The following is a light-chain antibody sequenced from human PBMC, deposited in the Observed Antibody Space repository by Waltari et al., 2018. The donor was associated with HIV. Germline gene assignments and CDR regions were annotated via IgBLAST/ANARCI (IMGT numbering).Light chain of an antibody. V-gene: IGLV1-47*01. Sequence: QSVLTEPPSASGTPGQRATIPRSGSSSPIGSNYVPWYQQLPGTAPKLLIYRNNQRPSGVPDRFSGSKSGTSASLAISGLRSEDEADYYCAAWDDSLSGAVFGGGTQLTVL. CDR2: RNN. CDR1: SSPIGSNY. CDR3: AAWDDSLSGAV. J-gene: IGLJ7*01.